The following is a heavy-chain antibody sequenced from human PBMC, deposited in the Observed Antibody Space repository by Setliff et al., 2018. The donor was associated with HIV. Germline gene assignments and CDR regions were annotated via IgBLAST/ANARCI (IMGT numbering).Heavy chain of an antibody. V-gene: IGHV3-49*04. J-gene: IGHJ6*03. D-gene: IGHD2-8*01. Sequence: GGSLRLSCTVTGLTFSDYGISWVRQAPGKGLEWVGFIKSKSYGETTEYAASLKGRFVISRDDSISIAYLQMNSLKNEDTAVYYCARVEMVYVFPYYYYYNRDVGAKGPRSPSP. CDR3: ARVEMVYVFPYYYYYNRDV. CDR2: IKSKSYGETT. CDR1: GLTFSDYG.